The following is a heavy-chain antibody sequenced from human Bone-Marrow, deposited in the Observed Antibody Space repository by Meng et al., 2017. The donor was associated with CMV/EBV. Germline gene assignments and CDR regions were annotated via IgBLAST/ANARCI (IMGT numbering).Heavy chain of an antibody. D-gene: IGHD3-3*01. V-gene: IGHV3-23*01. J-gene: IGHJ4*02. CDR3: AKDAPYYDFWSGSIDEYYFDY. CDR2: ISGSGGST. Sequence: YAMSWVRQAPGKGLEWVSTISGSGGSTYYADSVKGRFTISRDNSKNTLYLQMNSLRAEDTAVYYCAKDAPYYDFWSGSIDEYYFDYWGQGTLVTVSS. CDR1: YA.